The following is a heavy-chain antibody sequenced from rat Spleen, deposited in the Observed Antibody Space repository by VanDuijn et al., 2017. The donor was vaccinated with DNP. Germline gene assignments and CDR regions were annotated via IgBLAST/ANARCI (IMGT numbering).Heavy chain of an antibody. CDR1: GYSITSNY. J-gene: IGHJ1*01. Sequence: EVQLQESGPGLVKPSQSLSLTCSVTGYSITSNYWAWIRKFPGNKMEWMGYISYSGTTGYNPSLRSRISITRDTSKNQFLLQVNSVTTEDTATYYCARGLNYGGYKYYYWYFDFWGPGTMVTVSS. D-gene: IGHD1-11*01. V-gene: IGHV3-1*01. CDR3: ARGLNYGGYKYYYWYFDF. CDR2: ISYSGTT.